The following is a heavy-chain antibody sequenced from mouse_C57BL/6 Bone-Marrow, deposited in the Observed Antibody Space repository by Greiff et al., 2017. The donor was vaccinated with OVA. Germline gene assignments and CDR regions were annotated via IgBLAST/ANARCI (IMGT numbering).Heavy chain of an antibody. CDR2: IDPETGGT. CDR1: GYTFTDYE. CDR3: TRVYYYGSSCDWFAY. V-gene: IGHV1-15*01. D-gene: IGHD1-1*01. Sequence: QVQLKESGAELVRPGASVTLSCKASGYTFTDYEMHWVKQTPVHGLEWIGAIDPETGGTAYNQKFKGKAILTADKSSSTAYMELRSLTSEDSAVYYCTRVYYYGSSCDWFAYWGQGTLVTVSA. J-gene: IGHJ3*01.